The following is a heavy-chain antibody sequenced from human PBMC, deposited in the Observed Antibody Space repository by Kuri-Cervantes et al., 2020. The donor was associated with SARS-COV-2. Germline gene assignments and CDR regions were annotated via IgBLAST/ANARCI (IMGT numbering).Heavy chain of an antibody. Sequence: LSLTCAASGFTFRSYSMNLVRQAPGKGLEWVSSISSSSSYIYYADPVKGRFTISRDNAKNSLYLQMNSLRAEDTAVYYCARDPPSPYCSGGSCRTDVWGQGTTVTDSS. CDR3: ARDPPSPYCSGGSCRTDV. CDR2: ISSSSSYI. J-gene: IGHJ6*02. D-gene: IGHD2-15*01. CDR1: GFTFRSYS. V-gene: IGHV3-21*01.